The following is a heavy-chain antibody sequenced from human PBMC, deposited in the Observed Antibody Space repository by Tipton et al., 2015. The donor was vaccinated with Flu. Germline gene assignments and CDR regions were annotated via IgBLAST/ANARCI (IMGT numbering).Heavy chain of an antibody. J-gene: IGHJ4*02. CDR1: GGSISSYY. CDR3: ARDLGSSGSFDY. CDR2: IYYSGST. D-gene: IGHD6-13*01. V-gene: IGHV4-59*01. Sequence: TLSLTCTVSGGSISSYYWSWSRQPPGTGLEWIGYIYYSGSTNYNPSLKSRVTISVDTSKNQFSLKLSSVTAADTAVYYCARDLGSSGSFDYWGQGTLVTVSS.